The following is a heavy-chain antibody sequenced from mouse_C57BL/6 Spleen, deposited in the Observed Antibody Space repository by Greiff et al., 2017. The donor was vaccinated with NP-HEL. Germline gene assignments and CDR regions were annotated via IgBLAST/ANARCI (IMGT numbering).Heavy chain of an antibody. CDR1: GYSFSSYW. J-gene: IGHJ2*01. Sequence: QVQLQQSGAELVKPGASVKISCKASGYSFSSYWMNWVKQRPGKGLEWIGQIYPGDGDTNYNGKFKGKTTLTADKSSSTAYMQLSSLTSEDSAVYYCARGAAQATWDWGQGTTLTVSS. CDR3: ARGAAQATWD. CDR2: IYPGDGDT. D-gene: IGHD3-2*02. V-gene: IGHV1-80*01.